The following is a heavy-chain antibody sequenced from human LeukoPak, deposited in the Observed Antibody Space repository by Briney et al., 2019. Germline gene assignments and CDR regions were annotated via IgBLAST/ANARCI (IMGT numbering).Heavy chain of an antibody. V-gene: IGHV4-4*07. CDR2: IYTSGST. D-gene: IGHD6-13*01. Sequence: SETLSLTCNVSGGFISSYYLSWIRQPAGKGLEWIGRIYTSGSTYYNPSLKSRVTMSVDTSKNQFSLQLSSVTAADTAAYYCAREQGSQQYGNSWSFDYWGHGTLVTVPS. CDR1: GGFISSYY. J-gene: IGHJ4*01. CDR3: AREQGSQQYGNSWSFDY.